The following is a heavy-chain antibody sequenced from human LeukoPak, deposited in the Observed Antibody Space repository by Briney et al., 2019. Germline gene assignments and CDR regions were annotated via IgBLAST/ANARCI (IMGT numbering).Heavy chain of an antibody. J-gene: IGHJ5*02. D-gene: IGHD4-23*01. V-gene: IGHV3-23*01. CDR3: AKGINSPADP. CDR1: GFIFSSYA. CDR2: IGSDGST. Sequence: GGSLRLSCAASGFIFSSYAMTWVRQAPGKGLEWVSAIGSDGSTYYADSVKGRFTISRDNSKNTLYLEMNSLRADDTAIYYCAKGINSPADPCGQGTLATVSS.